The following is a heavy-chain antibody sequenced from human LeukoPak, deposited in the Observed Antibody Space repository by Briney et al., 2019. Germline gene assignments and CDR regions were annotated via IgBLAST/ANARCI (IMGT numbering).Heavy chain of an antibody. J-gene: IGHJ5*02. CDR3: ARGADWLGP. Sequence: SETLSLTCGAYGGSLSGYWSWIRQAPGKGPEWVGEINHSGTTTYNPSLKSRVTILIETSKNQFSLELRSVTAADTAVYYCARGADWLGPWGQGTLVTVSS. CDR2: INHSGTT. V-gene: IGHV4-34*01. CDR1: GGSLSGY.